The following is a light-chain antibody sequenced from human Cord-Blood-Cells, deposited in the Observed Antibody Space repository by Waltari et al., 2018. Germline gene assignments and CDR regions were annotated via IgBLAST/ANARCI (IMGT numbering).Light chain of an antibody. J-gene: IGKJ3*01. CDR1: QSVSSSY. Sequence: EIVLTQSPGTLSLSPGERATLSCRASQSVSSSYLAWYQQKPGQAPRLLIYGASSRATGIPDRFSGSGSGTDFTLTISRLEHEDLAVYYCQQYGSSPFTFGPVTKVDIK. V-gene: IGKV3-20*01. CDR2: GAS. CDR3: QQYGSSPFT.